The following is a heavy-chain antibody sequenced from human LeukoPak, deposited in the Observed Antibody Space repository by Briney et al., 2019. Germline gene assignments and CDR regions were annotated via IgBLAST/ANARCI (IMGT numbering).Heavy chain of an antibody. CDR2: ISGSGGST. CDR1: GFTFSSYA. CDR3: AKDITESGGRPQNLIDY. J-gene: IGHJ4*02. Sequence: PGGSLRLSCAASGFTFSSYAMSWVRQAPGKGLEWVSAISGSGGSTYYADSVKGRFTISRDNSKNTLYLQMNSLRAEDTAVYYCAKDITESGGRPQNLIDYWGQGTLVTVSS. D-gene: IGHD2-15*01. V-gene: IGHV3-23*01.